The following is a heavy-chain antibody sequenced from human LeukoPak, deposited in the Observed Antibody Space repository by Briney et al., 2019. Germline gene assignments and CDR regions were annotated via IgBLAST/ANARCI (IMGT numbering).Heavy chain of an antibody. J-gene: IGHJ3*02. V-gene: IGHV3-23*01. CDR3: AKDIEPYTTGTTGGAFDI. CDR1: GFTFSSYA. CDR2: ISGSGGST. D-gene: IGHD1-1*01. Sequence: GGSLRLSCAASGFTFSSYAMSWVRQAPGKGLEWVSAISGSGGSTYYADSVKGRFTISRDNSKNTLYLQMNSLRAEDTAVYYCAKDIEPYTTGTTGGAFDIWGQGTMVTVSS.